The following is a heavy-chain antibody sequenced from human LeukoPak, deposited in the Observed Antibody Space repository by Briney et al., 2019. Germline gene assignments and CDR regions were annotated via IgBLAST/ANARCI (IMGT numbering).Heavy chain of an antibody. CDR3: AAGYYYGSGKPDY. Sequence: SETLSLTCTVSGGSISSYYWSWIRQPPGKGLEWIGYIYYSGSTNYNPSLKSRVTISVDTSKTQFSLKLSSVTAADTAVYYCAAGYYYGSGKPDYWGQGTLVTVSS. D-gene: IGHD3-10*01. J-gene: IGHJ4*02. CDR1: GGSISSYY. V-gene: IGHV4-59*08. CDR2: IYYSGST.